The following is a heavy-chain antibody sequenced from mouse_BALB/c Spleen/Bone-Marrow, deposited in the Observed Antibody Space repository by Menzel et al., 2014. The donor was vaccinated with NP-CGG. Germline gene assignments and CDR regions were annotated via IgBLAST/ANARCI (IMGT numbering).Heavy chain of an antibody. CDR3: AREGYGNYAY. V-gene: IGHV1-4*01. J-gene: IGHJ3*01. D-gene: IGHD2-10*02. CDR2: INPSSGYT. Sequence: VQLQQSGAELARPGASVKMSCKASGYTFXSYTMHWVKQRPGQGLEWIGYINPSSGYTNYNQKFKDKATLTADKSSSTAYMQLSSLTSEDSAVYYCAREGYGNYAYWGQGTLVTVSA. CDR1: GYTFXSYT.